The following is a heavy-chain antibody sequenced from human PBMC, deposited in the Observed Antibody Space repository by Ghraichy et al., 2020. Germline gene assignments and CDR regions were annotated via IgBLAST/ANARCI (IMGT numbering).Heavy chain of an antibody. J-gene: IGHJ4*02. CDR3: ARARRNLLLSDY. CDR1: GYTFSDYD. Sequence: ASVKLSCTASGYTFSDYDISWVRQAPGQGLEWMGWVNPNSANTGYAQRFQDRVTMTGDTSISTAYMELRGLRSEDTAVYFCARARRNLLLSDYWGQGTLVTVSS. V-gene: IGHV1-8*01. CDR2: VNPNSANT. D-gene: IGHD2-2*01.